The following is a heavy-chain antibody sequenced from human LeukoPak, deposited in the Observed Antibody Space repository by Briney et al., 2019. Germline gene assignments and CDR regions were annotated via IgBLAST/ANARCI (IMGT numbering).Heavy chain of an antibody. V-gene: IGHV4-61*02. Sequence: SETLSLTCTVSGGSISSGSYYWSWIRQPAGKGLEWIGRIYTSGSTNYNPSLKSRVTISVDTSKNQFSLKLSSVTAADTAVYYCARGPYCSGGSCYFGYFQHWGQGTLVTVSS. D-gene: IGHD2-15*01. CDR2: IYTSGST. CDR3: ARGPYCSGGSCYFGYFQH. CDR1: GGSISSGSYY. J-gene: IGHJ1*01.